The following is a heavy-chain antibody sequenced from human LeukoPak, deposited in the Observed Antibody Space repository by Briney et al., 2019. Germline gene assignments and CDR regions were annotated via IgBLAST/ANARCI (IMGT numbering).Heavy chain of an antibody. V-gene: IGHV3-30*04. Sequence: GGSLRLSCAASGFTFSSYAMHWVRQAPGKGLEWVAVISYDGSNKYYADSVKGRFTISRDNAKNTLYLQMNSLRAEDTAVYYCATDRSGMITVMTWGQGTLVTVSS. CDR2: ISYDGSNK. J-gene: IGHJ4*02. CDR3: ATDRSGMITVMT. CDR1: GFTFSSYA. D-gene: IGHD3-16*01.